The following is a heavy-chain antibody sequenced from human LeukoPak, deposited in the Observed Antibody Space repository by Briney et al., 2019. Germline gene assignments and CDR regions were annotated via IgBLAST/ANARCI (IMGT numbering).Heavy chain of an antibody. J-gene: IGHJ4*02. CDR3: ARDEFGDFQGFDY. CDR1: GGTFSSYA. CDR2: IIPIFGTA. D-gene: IGHD4-17*01. V-gene: IGHV1-69*05. Sequence: GASVKVSCKASGGTFSSYAISWVRQAPGQGLEWMGGIIPIFGTANYAQKFQGRVTITRNTSISTAYMELSSLRSEDTAVYYCARDEFGDFQGFDYWGQGTRVTVSS.